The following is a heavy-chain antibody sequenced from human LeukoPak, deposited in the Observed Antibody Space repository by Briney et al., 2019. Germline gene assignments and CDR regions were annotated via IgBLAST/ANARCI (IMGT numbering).Heavy chain of an antibody. CDR1: GFTFSSYA. J-gene: IGHJ6*02. Sequence: PGGSLRLSCAASGFTFSSYAMGWVRQAPGKGLEWVSPISGSGGSTYYADSVKGRFTISRDNSKNTLYLQMNSLRAEDTAVYYCAKALDIVVVPAAKGYSYGYYYYGMDVWGQGTTVTVSS. D-gene: IGHD2-2*01. CDR3: AKALDIVVVPAAKGYSYGYYYYGMDV. V-gene: IGHV3-23*01. CDR2: ISGSGGST.